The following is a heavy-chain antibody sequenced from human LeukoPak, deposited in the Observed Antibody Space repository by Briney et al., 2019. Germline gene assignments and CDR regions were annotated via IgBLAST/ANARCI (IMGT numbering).Heavy chain of an antibody. V-gene: IGHV4-59*01. D-gene: IGHD3-22*01. J-gene: IGHJ4*02. CDR3: ARSCNRYDSSGYHCY. CDR1: GGSISSYS. CDR2: IYHIGTT. Sequence: SETLSLTCTVSGGSISSYSWSWIRQPPGKGLENIGYIYHIGTTNYNPSLKSRVTISLDTSKNQFSLNLSSVTAADTAMYYCARSCNRYDSSGYHCYWGQGTLVTVSS.